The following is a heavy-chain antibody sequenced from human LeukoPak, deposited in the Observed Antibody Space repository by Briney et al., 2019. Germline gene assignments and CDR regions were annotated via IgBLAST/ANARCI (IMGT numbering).Heavy chain of an antibody. D-gene: IGHD3-10*01. CDR3: SRDSGKKDDY. CDR2: INEDGSEK. J-gene: IGHJ4*02. Sequence: GGSLRLSCAVSGFTFSNYWMTWVRQAPGKGLEWVANINEDGSEKHYMESVKGRFTISRDNAKNSLYLQMNSLRAEDTGVYYCSRDSGKKDDYWGQGTLVTVS. CDR1: GFTFSNYW. V-gene: IGHV3-7*01.